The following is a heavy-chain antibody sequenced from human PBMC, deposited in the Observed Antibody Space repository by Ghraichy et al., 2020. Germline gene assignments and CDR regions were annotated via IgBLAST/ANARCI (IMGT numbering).Heavy chain of an antibody. V-gene: IGHV1-18*01. D-gene: IGHD3-9*01. CDR1: GYTFTSYG. CDR2: ISAYNGNT. CDR3: ARDPPYDILTPKRGRYYYYYGMDV. Sequence: ASVKVSCKASGYTFTSYGISWVRQAPGQGLEWMGWISAYNGNTNYAQKLQGRVTMTTDTSTSTAYMELRSLRSDDTAVYYCARDPPYDILTPKRGRYYYYYGMDVWGQGTTVTVSS. J-gene: IGHJ6*02.